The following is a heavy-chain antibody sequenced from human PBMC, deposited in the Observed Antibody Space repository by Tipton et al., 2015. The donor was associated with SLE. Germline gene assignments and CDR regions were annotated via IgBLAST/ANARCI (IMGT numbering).Heavy chain of an antibody. J-gene: IGHJ2*01. D-gene: IGHD6-19*01. CDR1: GGSISSSSYY. Sequence: TLSLTCTVSGGSISSSSYYWGWIRQPPGKGLEWIGSIYYSGSTYYNPSLKSRVTMSVDTSKNQFSLKLSSVTAADTAVYYCARDLAVADWYFDLWGRGTLVTVPS. CDR2: IYYSGST. V-gene: IGHV4-39*07. CDR3: ARDLAVADWYFDL.